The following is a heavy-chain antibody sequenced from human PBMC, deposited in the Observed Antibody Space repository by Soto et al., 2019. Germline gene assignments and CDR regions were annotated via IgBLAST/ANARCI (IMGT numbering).Heavy chain of an antibody. D-gene: IGHD2-2*01. CDR3: ARSRACTSTSCYGGNRFDP. CDR2: VYYSGST. CDR1: GVSISSGSYY. J-gene: IGHJ5*02. Sequence: PSETLSLTCTVSGVSISSGSYYWGWIRQPPGKGLQWLGSVYYSGSTYYSPSLKSRVTISVDTSRNQFYLKLTSVTAADTAVYHCARSRACTSTSCYGGNRFDPWGQGTLVTVSS. V-gene: IGHV4-39*07.